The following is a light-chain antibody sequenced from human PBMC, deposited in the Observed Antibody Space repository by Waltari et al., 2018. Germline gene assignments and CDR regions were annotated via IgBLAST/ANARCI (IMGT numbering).Light chain of an antibody. Sequence: EVVMTQSPATLSVSPGERATLSCRACQSVSDTLAWYQQKVGQPPRLLIYSASIRATGVPARFSGSGSGTEFTLTISSLQSEDFGVYYCQQFNTWPLTFGPGTKVDFK. CDR2: SAS. J-gene: IGKJ3*01. V-gene: IGKV3-15*01. CDR3: QQFNTWPLT. CDR1: QSVSDT.